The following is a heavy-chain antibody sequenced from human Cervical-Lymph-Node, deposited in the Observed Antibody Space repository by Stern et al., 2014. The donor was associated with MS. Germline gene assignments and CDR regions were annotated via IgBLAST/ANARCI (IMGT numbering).Heavy chain of an antibody. CDR3: ARQTTAWASDV. V-gene: IGHV5-51*01. CDR1: GYKFSIYW. Sequence: QLVQSGAELIRPGESLKISCKGSGYKFSIYWIAWVRQMPGKGLEWMGIIDPGDSETRYSPSFQGQVTMSADKSTSTAYLQWSSLNASDTAMYFCARQTTAWASDVWGQGTLVTVSS. D-gene: IGHD1-14*01. CDR2: IDPGDSET. J-gene: IGHJ4*02.